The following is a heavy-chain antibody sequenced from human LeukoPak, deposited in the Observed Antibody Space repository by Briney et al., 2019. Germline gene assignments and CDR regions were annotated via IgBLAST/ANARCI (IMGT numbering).Heavy chain of an antibody. D-gene: IGHD6-19*01. CDR3: AKNDGWFHLAQ. V-gene: IGHV3-7*03. Sequence: GGSLRLSCAVSGFNFRDHWMDWVRQAPGKGLEWVGHIKNDGSETYYLDSLKGRFSISRDNTNNALYLQMNSLRVEDTAVYYCAKNDGWFHLAQWGQGTLVTVSS. J-gene: IGHJ4*02. CDR1: GFNFRDHW. CDR2: IKNDGSET.